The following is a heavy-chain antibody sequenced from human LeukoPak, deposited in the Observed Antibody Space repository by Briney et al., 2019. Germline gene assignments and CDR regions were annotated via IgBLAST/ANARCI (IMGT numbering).Heavy chain of an antibody. CDR1: TFTFSSYS. V-gene: IGHV3-21*01. CDR3: VRSTVTTSYFDY. J-gene: IGHJ4*02. Sequence: GGSLRLSCAASTFTFSSYSMNWVRQAPGKGLEWVSSISSSSSYIYYADSVKGRFTISRDNAKNSLYLQMNSLRAEDTAVYYCVRSTVTTSYFDYWGQGTPVTVSS. CDR2: ISSSSSYI. D-gene: IGHD4-17*01.